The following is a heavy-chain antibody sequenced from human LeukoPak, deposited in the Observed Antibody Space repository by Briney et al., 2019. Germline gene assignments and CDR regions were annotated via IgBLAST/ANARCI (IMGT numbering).Heavy chain of an antibody. CDR3: AKSLDY. J-gene: IGHJ4*02. CDR2: ISSGISTT. Sequence: GGSLRLSCAASGFTFSSYSMNWVRQAPGKGLEWVSYISSGISTTHYADSVKGRFTISRDNSKNTLYLQMNSLRAEDTAVYYCAKSLDYWGQGTLVTVSS. CDR1: GFTFSSYS. V-gene: IGHV3-48*01.